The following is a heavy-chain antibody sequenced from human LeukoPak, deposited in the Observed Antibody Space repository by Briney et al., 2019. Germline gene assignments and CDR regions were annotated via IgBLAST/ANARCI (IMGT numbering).Heavy chain of an antibody. D-gene: IGHD3-22*01. CDR3: AKDLETYYYDSSGPSY. CDR2: ISYDGSNK. CDR1: GFSFSDHA. J-gene: IGHJ4*02. Sequence: GRSLTLSCAGSGFSFSDHAMHWVRQAPGKGLEWVAVISYDGSNKYYADSVKGRFTISRDNSKNTLYLQMNSLRAEDTAVYHCAKDLETYYYDSSGPSYWGQGTLVTVSS. V-gene: IGHV3-30*04.